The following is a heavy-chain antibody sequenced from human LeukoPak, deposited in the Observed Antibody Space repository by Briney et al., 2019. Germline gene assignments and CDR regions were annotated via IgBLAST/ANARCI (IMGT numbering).Heavy chain of an antibody. CDR1: GGSISSSSYY. J-gene: IGHJ5*02. CDR3: ATQHGMVRGAREYNWFDP. D-gene: IGHD3-10*01. Sequence: SETLSLTCTVSGGSISSSSYYWGWIRQPPGKGLEWIGSIYYSGSTYYNPSLKSRVTISVDTSKNQFSLKLSSVTAADTAVYYCATQHGMVRGAREYNWFDPWGQGTLVTVSS. V-gene: IGHV4-39*01. CDR2: IYYSGST.